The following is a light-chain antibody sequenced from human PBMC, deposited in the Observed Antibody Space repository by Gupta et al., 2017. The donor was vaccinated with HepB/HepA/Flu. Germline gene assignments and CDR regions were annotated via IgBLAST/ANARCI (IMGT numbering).Light chain of an antibody. V-gene: IGKV3-20*01. CDR3: QQYGSSPYT. CDR1: QSISSSF. Sequence: EIVLTQSPGTLSLSPGERATLSCRASQSISSSFLAWYQQKPGQAPRHLIYGASSRATGIPDRFSGSGSGTDFTLTISRLESEDFAVYYCQQYGSSPYTFGQGTKVEIK. J-gene: IGKJ2*01. CDR2: GAS.